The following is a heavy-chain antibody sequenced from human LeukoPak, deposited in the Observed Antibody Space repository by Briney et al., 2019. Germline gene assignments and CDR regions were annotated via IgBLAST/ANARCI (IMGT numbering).Heavy chain of an antibody. D-gene: IGHD3-22*01. V-gene: IGHV3-30-3*01. CDR2: ISYDGSNK. Sequence: GGSLRLSCAASGFTFSSYAMHWVRQAPGKGLEWVAVISYDGSNKYYADSVEGRFTISRDNSKNMLYLQMNSLRAEDTAVYYCARVGYDSSGYPQEYFDYWGQGTLVTVSS. CDR3: ARVGYDSSGYPQEYFDY. CDR1: GFTFSSYA. J-gene: IGHJ4*02.